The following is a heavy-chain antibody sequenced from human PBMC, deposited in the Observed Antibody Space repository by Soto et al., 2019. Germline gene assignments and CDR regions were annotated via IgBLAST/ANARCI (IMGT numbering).Heavy chain of an antibody. V-gene: IGHV4-31*03. Sequence: QVQLQESGPGLVKPSQTLSLTCTVSGGSISSGGYYWSWIRQHPGKGLEWIGYIYYSGSTYYNPSLKGRVTISVDTSKNQFPLKLSSVTAADTAVYYCAGLHDYGDYGFGFDYWGQGTLVTVSS. CDR1: GGSISSGGYY. D-gene: IGHD4-17*01. CDR2: IYYSGST. CDR3: AGLHDYGDYGFGFDY. J-gene: IGHJ4*02.